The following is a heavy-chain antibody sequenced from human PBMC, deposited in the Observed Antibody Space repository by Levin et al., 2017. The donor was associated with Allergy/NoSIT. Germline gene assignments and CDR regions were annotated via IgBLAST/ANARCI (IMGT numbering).Heavy chain of an antibody. J-gene: IGHJ4*02. V-gene: IGHV4-59*01. Sequence: SETLSLTCTVSGGSISSYYWSWIRQPPGKGLEWIGYIYYSGSTNYNPSLKSRVTISVDTSKNQFSLKLSSVTAADTAVYYCARADGSGSYYPYYFDYWGQGTLVTVSS. CDR2: IYYSGST. CDR1: GGSISSYY. CDR3: ARADGSGSYYPYYFDY. D-gene: IGHD3-10*01.